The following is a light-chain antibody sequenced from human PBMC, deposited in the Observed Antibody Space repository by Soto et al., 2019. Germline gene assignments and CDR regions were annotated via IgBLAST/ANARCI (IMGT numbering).Light chain of an antibody. J-gene: IGLJ1*01. CDR1: SSDVGNYNR. Sequence: QSVLTQPPSVSGSPGQSVAISCTGTSSDVGNYNRVSWYQQPPGTAPKLMIYEVNNRPSGVPDRFYGSKSGNTASLTISGLQAEDEADYYCCSYTTSSTYVFGTGTKLTVL. CDR3: CSYTTSSTYV. V-gene: IGLV2-18*02. CDR2: EVN.